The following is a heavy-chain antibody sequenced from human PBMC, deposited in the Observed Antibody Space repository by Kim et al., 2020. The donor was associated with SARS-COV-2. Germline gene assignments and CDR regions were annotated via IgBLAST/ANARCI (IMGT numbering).Heavy chain of an antibody. CDR3: AHSNYDILTGYYPFDC. D-gene: IGHD3-9*01. Sequence: SGPTLVNPTQTLTLTCTFSGFSLSTSGVGVGWIRQPPGKALEWLALIYWDDDKRYSPSLKSRLTITKDTSKNQVVLTMTNMDPVDTATYYCAHSNYDILTGYYPFDCWGQGTLVTVSS. CDR2: IYWDDDK. V-gene: IGHV2-5*02. J-gene: IGHJ4*02. CDR1: GFSLSTSGVG.